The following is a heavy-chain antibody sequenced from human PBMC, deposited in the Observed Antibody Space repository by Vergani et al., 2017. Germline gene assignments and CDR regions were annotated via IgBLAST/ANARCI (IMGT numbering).Heavy chain of an antibody. V-gene: IGHV1-69*13. Sequence: QVQLVQSGAEVKKPGSSVKVSCKASGGPFKNSAFSWVRQVPGQGLEWMGRIITFFGTTDYAQKFQGRFTIIADEFTKTVDMQLSNLRSEDTAVYYCARDGHIDTTGLLYYYYKMDVWGKGAPVTVTA. J-gene: IGHJ6*04. CDR2: IITFFGTT. D-gene: IGHD3-10*01. CDR1: GGPFKNSA. CDR3: ARDGHIDTTGLLYYYYKMDV.